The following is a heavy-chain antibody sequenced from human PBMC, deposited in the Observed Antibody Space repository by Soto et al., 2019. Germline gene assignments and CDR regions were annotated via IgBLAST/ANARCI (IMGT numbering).Heavy chain of an antibody. J-gene: IGHJ4*02. V-gene: IGHV1-18*01. CDR3: VRQYFDVWTDFPDFDY. CDR2: ISANSGRA. D-gene: IGHD3-9*01. Sequence: QVQLVQSGTEVKTPGASVKVSCKTSGYTFSKYDISLVRQAPGQGLEWMGLISANSGRANYAQKLQGRVTMTTDTSTSTAYMELGSLRSDDTAVYYCVRQYFDVWTDFPDFDYWGQGTLVTVSS. CDR1: GYTFSKYD.